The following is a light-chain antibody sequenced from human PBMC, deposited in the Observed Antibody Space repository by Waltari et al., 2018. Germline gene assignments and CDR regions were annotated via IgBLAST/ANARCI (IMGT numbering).Light chain of an antibody. CDR1: SSNIGAGYA. V-gene: IGLV1-40*01. CDR3: QCYDSSLSGSV. CDR2: CNT. J-gene: IGLJ3*02. Sequence: QSVLTQPPSVSGAPGQRGTISCNGSSSNIGAGYAVHWYQELPGTAPKLLIYCNTNRPSGVPDRFSGSKSGTAASLAITGLQAEDEADYYCQCYDSSLSGSVFGGGTKLTVL.